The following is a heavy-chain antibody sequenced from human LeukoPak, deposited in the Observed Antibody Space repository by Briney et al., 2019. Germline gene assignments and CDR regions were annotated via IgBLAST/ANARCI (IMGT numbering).Heavy chain of an antibody. CDR1: GYTFTGYY. Sequence: ASVKVSCKASGYTFTGYYMHWVRQAPGQGLEWMGWINPNSGGTNYAQKFQGRVTMTRDTSISTAYMELSRLRSDDTAVYYCARDALPPAYCGGDCYIDYWGQGTLVTVSS. CDR2: INPNSGGT. CDR3: ARDALPPAYCGGDCYIDY. J-gene: IGHJ4*02. V-gene: IGHV1-2*02. D-gene: IGHD2-21*02.